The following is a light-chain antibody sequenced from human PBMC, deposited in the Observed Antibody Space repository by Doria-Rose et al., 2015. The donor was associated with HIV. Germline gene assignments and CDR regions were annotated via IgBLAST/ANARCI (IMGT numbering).Light chain of an antibody. V-gene: IGKV3-20*01. CDR3: HQYGTSWT. J-gene: IGKJ1*01. Sequence: EIVMTQSPGTLSLSPGDRATLSCRASQSFSSTYLAWYQQKPGQAPSLLIYDGSTRATSIPDRFSASGSGTDFTLTINRLEPEDFALYYCHQYGTSWTFGQGTKVEI. CDR2: DGS. CDR1: QSFSSTY.